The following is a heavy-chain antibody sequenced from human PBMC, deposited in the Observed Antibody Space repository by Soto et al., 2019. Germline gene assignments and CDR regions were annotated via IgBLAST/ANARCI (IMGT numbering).Heavy chain of an antibody. D-gene: IGHD6-19*01. CDR3: AKETYGSGWTLDS. CDR1: GFAFSDYS. J-gene: IGHJ4*02. V-gene: IGHV3-23*01. Sequence: DVQLLESGGGVVQSGGSLRLSCSASGFAFSDYSMHWVRQAPGKGPEWVSAISGGGGNTYYAGSVNGRFTISRDNSRNTLYLQMHSLRDADTALYYCAKETYGSGWTLDSWGQGTRATVSS. CDR2: ISGGGGNT.